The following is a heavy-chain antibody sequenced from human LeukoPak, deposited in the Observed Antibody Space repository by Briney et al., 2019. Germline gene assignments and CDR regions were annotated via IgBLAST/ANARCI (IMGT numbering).Heavy chain of an antibody. J-gene: IGHJ3*02. Sequence: ASVKVSCKASGYTFTSYGISWVRQAPGQGLEWMGWISAYNGNTNYAQKLQGRVTMTRDTSTSTVYMELSSLRSEDTAVYYCARVRSVSVVVAAKNAFDIWGQGTMVTVSS. V-gene: IGHV1-18*01. D-gene: IGHD2-15*01. CDR1: GYTFTSYG. CDR3: ARVRSVSVVVAAKNAFDI. CDR2: ISAYNGNT.